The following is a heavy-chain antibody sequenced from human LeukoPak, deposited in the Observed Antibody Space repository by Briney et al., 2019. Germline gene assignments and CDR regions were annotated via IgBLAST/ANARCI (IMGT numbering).Heavy chain of an antibody. D-gene: IGHD4-11*01. Sequence: GGSLRLSCAASGFTFSRYGMHWVRQAPGKGLEWVAFIRYDGSNKYYTDSVKGRFTISRDNSKNTQYLQMNSLRVEDTAVYYCARDGLAVTTFEYFFDYWGQETLVTVS. J-gene: IGHJ4*02. CDR1: GFTFSRYG. CDR3: ARDGLAVTTFEYFFDY. V-gene: IGHV3-30*02. CDR2: IRYDGSNK.